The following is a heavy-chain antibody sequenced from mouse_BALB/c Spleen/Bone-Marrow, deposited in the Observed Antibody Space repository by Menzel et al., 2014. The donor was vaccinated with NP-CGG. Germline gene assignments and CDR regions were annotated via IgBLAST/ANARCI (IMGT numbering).Heavy chain of an antibody. CDR2: ISSGSSTI. V-gene: IGHV5-17*02. CDR3: ARSDGNYDYAMDY. D-gene: IGHD2-1*01. CDR1: GFTFSSFG. Sequence: EVQGVESGGGLVQPGGSRKLSCAASGFTFSSFGMHWVRQAPEKGLEWVAYISSGSSTIHYADTVKGRFTISRDNPKNTLFLQMTSLRSEDTAMYYCARSDGNYDYAMDYWGQGTSVTVSS. J-gene: IGHJ4*01.